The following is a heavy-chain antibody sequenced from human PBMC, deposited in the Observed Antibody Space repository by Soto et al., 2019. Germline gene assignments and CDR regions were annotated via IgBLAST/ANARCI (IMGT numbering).Heavy chain of an antibody. CDR1: GFPFSDYY. Sequence: QVQLVESGGDLVKPGGSLRLSCAASGFPFSDYYMSWIRQAPGKGLEWVSSIGSSSSYTNYADSVQGRFTISRDNAKNSLYLQMNSLSAEDTAVYYCARRRPTGYYNYWGQGTLVTVSA. D-gene: IGHD3-9*01. V-gene: IGHV3-11*05. CDR3: ARRRPTGYYNY. J-gene: IGHJ4*02. CDR2: IGSSSSYT.